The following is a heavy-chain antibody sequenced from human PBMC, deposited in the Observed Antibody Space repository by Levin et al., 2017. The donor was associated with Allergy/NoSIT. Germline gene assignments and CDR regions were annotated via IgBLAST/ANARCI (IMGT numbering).Heavy chain of an antibody. CDR2: IYRGGTT. CDR1: GFTVSSNY. Sequence: SGGSLRLSCAASGFTVSSNYMSWVRQAPGKGLEWVSLIYRGGTTYYADSVKGRFTISRDNSNNKLYLQMNSLRAEDTAVYYCARRYYGLGTYYMDVWGKGTTVTVAS. CDR3: ARRYYGLGTYYMDV. D-gene: IGHD3-10*01. J-gene: IGHJ6*03. V-gene: IGHV3-66*01.